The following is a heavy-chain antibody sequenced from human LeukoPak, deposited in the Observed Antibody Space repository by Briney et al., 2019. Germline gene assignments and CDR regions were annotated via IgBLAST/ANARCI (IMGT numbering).Heavy chain of an antibody. D-gene: IGHD1-26*01. Sequence: PGGSLRLSCAASGFTFSTHYMNWVRQAPGKGLEWVSSITTSSSYIYYADSVKGRFTISRDNAKNPLYLQMNSLRAEDTAVYYCARDIVGEPFDYWGQGTLVTVSS. J-gene: IGHJ4*02. CDR2: ITTSSSYI. CDR1: GFTFSTHY. CDR3: ARDIVGEPFDY. V-gene: IGHV3-21*01.